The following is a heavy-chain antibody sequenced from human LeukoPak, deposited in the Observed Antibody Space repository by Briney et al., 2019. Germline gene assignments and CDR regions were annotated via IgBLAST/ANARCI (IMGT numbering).Heavy chain of an antibody. D-gene: IGHD6-19*01. J-gene: IGHJ4*02. CDR2: ISYDGSKI. CDR3: AKGGSASYYDC. CDR1: GFTFNSYG. V-gene: IGHV3-30*02. Sequence: GGSLRLSCAASGFTFNSYGMHWVRQAPGKGLEWVAYISYDGSKIYHADSVKGRSTISRDNSKNTLYGQMISLGPEDTAVYYCAKGGSASYYDCWGQGTLVIVSS.